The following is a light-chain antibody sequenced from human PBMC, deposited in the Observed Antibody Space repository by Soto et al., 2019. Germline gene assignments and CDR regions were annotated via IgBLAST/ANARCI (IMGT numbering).Light chain of an antibody. CDR2: AAS. V-gene: IGKV1-27*01. Sequence: DIQMTQSPSSLSASVGDRVTITCRASQRITNYLAWYQQRPGKVPKLLIYAASTLQSGVPSRFSGSGSGTDSTLTISSLQPEDVATYYCQKYNSAPLTFGGGTKVEIK. CDR1: QRITNY. J-gene: IGKJ4*01. CDR3: QKYNSAPLT.